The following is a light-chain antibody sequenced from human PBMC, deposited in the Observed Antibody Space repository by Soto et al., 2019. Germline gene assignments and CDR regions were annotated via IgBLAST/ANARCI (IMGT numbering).Light chain of an antibody. Sequence: QSVLTQPPSVSAAPGQKVTISCSGSSSNIGNNYVSWYQQLPGTAPKRLIYDNNKRPSGIPDLFSGSKSGTSATLGITGLQTGDEADYYCGTWDSSLSAGVFGGGTKLTVL. CDR2: DNN. J-gene: IGLJ2*01. CDR1: SSNIGNNY. V-gene: IGLV1-51*01. CDR3: GTWDSSLSAGV.